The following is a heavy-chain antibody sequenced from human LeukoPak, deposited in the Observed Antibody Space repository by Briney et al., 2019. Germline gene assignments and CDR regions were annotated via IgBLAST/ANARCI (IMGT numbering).Heavy chain of an antibody. CDR2: ISWNSGSI. V-gene: IGHV3-9*01. CDR1: GFTFDDYA. J-gene: IGHJ4*02. D-gene: IGHD3-9*01. CDR3: AKGTTYYDILTGYRPGFDY. Sequence: GGSLRLSCAASGFTFDDYAMHWVRQAPGKGLEWVSGISWNSGSIGYADSVKGRFTISRDNAKNSLYLQMNSLRAGDTALYYCAKGTTYYDILTGYRPGFDYWGQGTLVTVSS.